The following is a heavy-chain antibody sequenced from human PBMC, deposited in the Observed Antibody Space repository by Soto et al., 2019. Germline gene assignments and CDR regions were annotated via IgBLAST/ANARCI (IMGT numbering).Heavy chain of an antibody. J-gene: IGHJ3*02. CDR3: AHRTLWSALDI. CDR1: GFSLNSTGVG. CDR2: IYWDDDK. D-gene: IGHD2-21*01. Sequence: QITLKESGPTLVKPTQALTLTCTFSGFSLNSTGVGMGWIRQPPGKAPEWLAVIYWDDDKRYSPSLRSRLTITKDTSKNQVILTMTNMDPVDTATYYCAHRTLWSALDIWGQGTMVTVSS. V-gene: IGHV2-5*02.